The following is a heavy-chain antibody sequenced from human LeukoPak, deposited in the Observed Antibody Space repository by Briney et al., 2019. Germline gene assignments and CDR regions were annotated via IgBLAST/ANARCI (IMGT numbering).Heavy chain of an antibody. Sequence: SETLSLTCSVSGGSISSSSYNWAWIRQPPGKGLEWIGSIYYTGSTYYNPSLKSRVTISVDTSKNQFSLKLTSVTAADTAVYYCARELFGSSPYYFDYWGQGTLVTVSS. V-gene: IGHV4-39*02. CDR1: GGSISSSSYN. CDR2: IYYTGST. J-gene: IGHJ4*02. CDR3: ARELFGSSPYYFDY. D-gene: IGHD2-2*01.